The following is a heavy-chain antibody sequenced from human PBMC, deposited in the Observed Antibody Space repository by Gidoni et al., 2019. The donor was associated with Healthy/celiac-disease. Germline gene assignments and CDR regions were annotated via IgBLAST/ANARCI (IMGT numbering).Heavy chain of an antibody. CDR1: GFPFDDYA. CDR3: AKSGSRSASSSWHGDWFDP. CDR2: ISWNSGSI. Sequence: EVQLVASGGGLVQPGRSLRLSCAASGFPFDDYALHWVRQAPGKGLEWVSGISWNSGSIGYADSVKGRFTISRDNAKNSLYLQMNSLRAEDTALYYCAKSGSRSASSSWHGDWFDPWGQGTLDTVSS. D-gene: IGHD6-13*01. V-gene: IGHV3-9*01. J-gene: IGHJ5*02.